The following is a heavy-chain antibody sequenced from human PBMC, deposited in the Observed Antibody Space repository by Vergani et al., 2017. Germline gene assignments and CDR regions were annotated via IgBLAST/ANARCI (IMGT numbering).Heavy chain of an antibody. CDR3: ARQKDYYMDV. V-gene: IGHV4-31*03. CDR1: GYSLSNGGYY. CDR2: IYYSGST. J-gene: IGHJ6*03. Sequence: QVQLQESGPGQVKPSQTLSLICNVSGYSLSNGGYYWTWIRQRPGKGLEWIGYIYYSGSTSYNPSLKSRLTISLDWSKNQFSLKLDSVTAADTAVYYCARQKDYYMDVWGKGP.